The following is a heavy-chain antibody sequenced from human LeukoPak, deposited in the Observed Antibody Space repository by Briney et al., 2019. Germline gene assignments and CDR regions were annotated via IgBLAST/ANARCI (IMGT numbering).Heavy chain of an antibody. CDR2: INHSGST. D-gene: IGHD2-15*01. CDR1: GGSFSGYY. J-gene: IGHJ4*02. Sequence: SETLSLTCAVYGGSFSGYYWSWIRQPPGKGLEWIGEINHSGSTNYNLSLKSRVTISIDTSKNQLSLKLSSVTAADTAVYYCARLGSGGRSYFDYWGQGTLVTVSS. V-gene: IGHV4-34*01. CDR3: ARLGSGGRSYFDY.